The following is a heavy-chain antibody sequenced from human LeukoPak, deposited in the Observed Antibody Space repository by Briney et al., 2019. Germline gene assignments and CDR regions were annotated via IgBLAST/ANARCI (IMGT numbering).Heavy chain of an antibody. Sequence: PGGSLRLSCVASGFIVSNNYMSWVRQAPGKGLEWVANIRQDGSDKYYMDSVKGRFTISRDNAKNSVYLQMNSLRVEDTAVYYCARGIAAAGSYWGQGTLVTVSS. J-gene: IGHJ4*02. CDR3: ARGIAAAGSY. CDR1: GFIVSNNY. CDR2: IRQDGSDK. V-gene: IGHV3-7*03. D-gene: IGHD6-13*01.